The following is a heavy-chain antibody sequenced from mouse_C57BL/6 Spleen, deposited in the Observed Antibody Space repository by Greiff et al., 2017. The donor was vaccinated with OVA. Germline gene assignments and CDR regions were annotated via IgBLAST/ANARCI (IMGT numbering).Heavy chain of an antibody. CDR2: INPSSGYT. CDR3: ARGGYDEDYAMDY. V-gene: IGHV1-4*01. CDR1: GYTFTSYT. D-gene: IGHD2-2*01. Sequence: VQLQQSGAELARPGASVKMSCKASGYTFTSYTMHWVKQRPGQGLEWIGYINPSSGYTKYNQKFKDKATLTADKSSSTAYMRLSSLTSEDSAVYYCARGGYDEDYAMDYWGQGTSVTVSS. J-gene: IGHJ4*01.